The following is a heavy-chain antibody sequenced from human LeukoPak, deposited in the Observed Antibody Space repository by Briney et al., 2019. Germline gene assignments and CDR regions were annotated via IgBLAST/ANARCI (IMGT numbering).Heavy chain of an antibody. CDR2: IYPGDSDT. J-gene: IGHJ4*02. CDR1: GYSFTTYW. V-gene: IGHV5-51*01. Sequence: GKSLNISCKGSGYSFTTYWIGWVRQMPGKGLEWMGMIYPGDSDTRYSPSFQGQVTISVDKSISTAYLQWSSLKASDTAMYYCARLTTVITPFDYWGQGTLVTVSS. D-gene: IGHD4-23*01. CDR3: ARLTTVITPFDY.